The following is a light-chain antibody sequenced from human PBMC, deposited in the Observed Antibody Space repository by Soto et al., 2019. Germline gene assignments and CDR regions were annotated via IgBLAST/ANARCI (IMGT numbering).Light chain of an antibody. CDR1: KSISSR. J-gene: IGKJ2*01. Sequence: DIQMTQSPSTLSASVGDRVTITCRASKSISSRLAWYQQKPGKAPQLLIYGASSLESGVPSRFSGSGSGTEHTLTISSLQPDDFATYCCQQYNSYLYTFGQGTKLEIK. CDR3: QQYNSYLYT. V-gene: IGKV1-5*01. CDR2: GAS.